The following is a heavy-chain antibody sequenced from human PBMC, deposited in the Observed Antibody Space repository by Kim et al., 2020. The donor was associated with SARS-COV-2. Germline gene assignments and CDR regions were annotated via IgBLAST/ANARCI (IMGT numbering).Heavy chain of an antibody. V-gene: IGHV4-39*01. CDR1: GGSISSSSYY. CDR2: IYYSGST. CDR3: ARQADIVVVVAAPVDY. Sequence: SETLSLTCTVSGGSISSSSYYWGWIRQPPGKGLEWIGSIYYSGSTYYNPSLKSRVTISVDTSKNQFSLKLSSVTAADTAVYYCARQADIVVVVAAPVDYWGQGTLVTVSS. J-gene: IGHJ4*02. D-gene: IGHD2-15*01.